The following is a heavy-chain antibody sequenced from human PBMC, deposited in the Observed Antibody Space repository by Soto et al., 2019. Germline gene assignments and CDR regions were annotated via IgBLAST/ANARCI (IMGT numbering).Heavy chain of an antibody. V-gene: IGHV3-23*01. J-gene: IGHJ4*02. D-gene: IGHD3-3*01. CDR3: ARCPGEKCARNTIFGVVGEGFDY. CDR1: GFTFNNFA. Sequence: EVQLLESGGGLVQPGGSLRLSCAASGFTFNNFAMSWVRQAPGKGLEWVSSISDGGGSTYYGDSVKGRFTISRDNSKNTLYLQMNSLRAEDTAVDYCARCPGEKCARNTIFGVVGEGFDYWGQGTLVTVSS. CDR2: ISDGGGST.